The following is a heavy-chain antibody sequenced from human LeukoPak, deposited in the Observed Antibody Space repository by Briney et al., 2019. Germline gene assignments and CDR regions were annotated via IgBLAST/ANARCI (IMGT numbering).Heavy chain of an antibody. CDR2: ISVYNGNI. CDR3: ARVVAVTTRYYDGMDV. V-gene: IGHV1-18*01. J-gene: IGHJ6*02. D-gene: IGHD4-11*01. Sequence: ASARVSCKASGYIFTDYGISWVRQAPGQGLEWMGWISVYNGNINYAQKFQGRVTMTTDTSTSTVYMELRSLRSDDTAVYYCARVVAVTTRYYDGMDVWGQGTTVTVSS. CDR1: GYIFTDYG.